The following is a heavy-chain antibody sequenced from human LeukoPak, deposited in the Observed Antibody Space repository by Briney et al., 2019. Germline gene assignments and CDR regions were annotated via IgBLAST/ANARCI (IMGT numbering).Heavy chain of an antibody. D-gene: IGHD3-10*01. J-gene: IGHJ4*02. CDR3: AREPWFGELIDY. Sequence: GASVKVSCKASGYTFTGYYMHWVRQAPGQGLEWMGWINPNSGGTNYAQKFQGRVTITRDTSASTAYMELSSLRSEDTAVYYCAREPWFGELIDYWGQGTLVTVSS. V-gene: IGHV1-2*02. CDR2: INPNSGGT. CDR1: GYTFTGYY.